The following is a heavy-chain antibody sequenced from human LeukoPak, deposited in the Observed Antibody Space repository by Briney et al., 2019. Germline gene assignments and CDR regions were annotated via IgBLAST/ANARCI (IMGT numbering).Heavy chain of an antibody. J-gene: IGHJ3*02. V-gene: IGHV4-4*07. Sequence: SETLSLTCTVSGGSISSYYWSWIRQPAGKGLEWIGRIYTSGSTNYNPPLKSRVTISVDTSKNQFSLKLGSVTAADTAVYYCARAREKRRITIFGVVIPGAFDIWGQGTMVTVSS. CDR2: IYTSGST. D-gene: IGHD3-3*01. CDR3: ARAREKRRITIFGVVIPGAFDI. CDR1: GGSISSYY.